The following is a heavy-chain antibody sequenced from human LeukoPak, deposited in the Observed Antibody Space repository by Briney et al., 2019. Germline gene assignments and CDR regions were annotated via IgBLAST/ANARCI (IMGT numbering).Heavy chain of an antibody. CDR1: GFSFSDYN. CDR2: ISSGSSYK. D-gene: IGHD3-9*01. V-gene: IGHV3-21*01. Sequence: GGSLRLSCAASGFSFSDYNMNWVRQAPGKGLEWVSSISSGSSYKYYADSVKGRFTISRDNGKNSLYLQMNSLRAEDTAVYYCAKKTLTGPAGSFDVWGQGTMVTVSS. CDR3: AKKTLTGPAGSFDV. J-gene: IGHJ3*01.